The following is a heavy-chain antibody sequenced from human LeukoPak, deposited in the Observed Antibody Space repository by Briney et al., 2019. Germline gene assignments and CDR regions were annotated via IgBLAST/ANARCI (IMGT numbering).Heavy chain of an antibody. CDR3: TTEGAISG. J-gene: IGHJ4*02. Sequence: AGGSLRLSCAASGFTSSNAWMSWVRQAPGKGLEWVGRIKKKSDGGATDYAAPVQGRFTISRDESKNMLYLQMNSLNTEDTVVYYCTTEGAISGWGQGTLVTVSP. CDR2: IKKKSDGGAT. V-gene: IGHV3-15*01. CDR1: GFTSSNAW. D-gene: IGHD1-26*01.